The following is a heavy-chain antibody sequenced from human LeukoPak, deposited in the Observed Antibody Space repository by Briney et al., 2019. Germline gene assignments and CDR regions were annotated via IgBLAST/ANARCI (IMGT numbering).Heavy chain of an antibody. CDR3: TTAGRGNYFDY. J-gene: IGHJ4*02. D-gene: IGHD1-1*01. V-gene: IGHV3-15*01. Sequence: PGGSLRLSCAASGFTFSNAWMSWVRQAPGKGLEWVGRIKSKTDDGTTDYAAPVKGRFTISRDDSKNTLYLQMNSLKTEDTAVYYCTTAGRGNYFDYWGQGTLVTVSS. CDR1: GFTFSNAW. CDR2: IKSKTDDGTT.